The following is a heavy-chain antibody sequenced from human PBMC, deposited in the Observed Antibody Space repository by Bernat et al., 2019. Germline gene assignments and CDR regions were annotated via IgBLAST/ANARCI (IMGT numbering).Heavy chain of an antibody. J-gene: IGHJ6*02. D-gene: IGHD2-2*02. CDR1: GGSISSSSYY. Sequence: QLQLQESGPGLVKPSEILSLTCTVSGGSISSSSYYWGWIRQPPGKGLEWIGSIYYSGSTYYNPSLKSRVTISVDTSKNQFSLKLSSVTAADTAVYYCARDQVPAAIPDYYYGMDVWGQGTTVTVSS. V-gene: IGHV4-39*02. CDR3: ARDQVPAAIPDYYYGMDV. CDR2: IYYSGST.